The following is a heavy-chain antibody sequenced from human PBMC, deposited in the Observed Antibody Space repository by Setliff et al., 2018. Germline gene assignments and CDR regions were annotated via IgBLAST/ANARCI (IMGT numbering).Heavy chain of an antibody. Sequence: SETLSLTCTVSGGSISSGGYYWSWIRQHTGKGLEWIGYIYYSGSTYYNPSLKSRVTVSVDTSKNQFSLKLSSVTAADTAVYYCARVRRVVIAYYYYMDVWGKGTTVTVSS. CDR3: ARVRRVVIAYYYYMDV. CDR1: GGSISSGGYY. D-gene: IGHD2-21*01. V-gene: IGHV4-31*03. CDR2: IYYSGST. J-gene: IGHJ6*03.